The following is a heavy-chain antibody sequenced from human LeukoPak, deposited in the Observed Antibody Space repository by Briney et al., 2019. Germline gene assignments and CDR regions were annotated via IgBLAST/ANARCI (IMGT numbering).Heavy chain of an antibody. CDR2: IRYDGSNK. D-gene: IGHD1-14*01. CDR1: GFTFSSYG. J-gene: IGHJ4*02. Sequence: PGGSLRLSCAASGFTFSSYGMHWLRQAPGKGLEGVAFIRYDGSNKYYADSVKGRFTISRDNSKNTLYLQMNSLRAEDTAVYYCAKEKSRTGYFDYWGQGTLVTVSS. V-gene: IGHV3-30*02. CDR3: AKEKSRTGYFDY.